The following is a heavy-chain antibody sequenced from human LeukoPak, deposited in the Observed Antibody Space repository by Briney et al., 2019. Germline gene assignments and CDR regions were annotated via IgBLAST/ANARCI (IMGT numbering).Heavy chain of an antibody. CDR2: INTNTGNP. CDR3: ARADPVAHSAFDI. CDR1: GYTFTSYA. Sequence: ASVKVSCTASGYTFTSYALNWVRQAPGQGLEWMGWINTNTGNPTYAQGFTGRFVFSLDTSVSTAYLQISSLKAEDTAVFYCARADPVAHSAFDIWGQGTMVTVSS. V-gene: IGHV7-4-1*02. D-gene: IGHD2-21*01. J-gene: IGHJ3*02.